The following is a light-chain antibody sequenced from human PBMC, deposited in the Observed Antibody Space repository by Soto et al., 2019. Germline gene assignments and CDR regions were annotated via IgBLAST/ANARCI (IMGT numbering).Light chain of an antibody. CDR2: GAS. J-gene: IGKJ5*01. CDR1: QRVVNSY. Sequence: EFLLTHSACALSMSPGGVATRNCKGSQRVVNSYLAWYQQKPGQAPRLLIYGASTRATGIPDRFSGSGSGTDFTLTISRLEPEDFAVYYCQQQGSSRITFGQGTRLEI. V-gene: IGKV3-20*01. CDR3: QQQGSSRIT.